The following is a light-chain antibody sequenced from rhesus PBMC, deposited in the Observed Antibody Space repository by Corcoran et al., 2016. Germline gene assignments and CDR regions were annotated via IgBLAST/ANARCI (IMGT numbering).Light chain of an antibody. J-gene: IGLJ1*01. V-gene: IGLV2-32*02. CDR2: EVN. CDR3: SSFAGADTYL. CDR1: SSDIGGYNY. Sequence: QAALTQPRSVSGSPGQSVTISCIGTSSDIGGYNYVSWYQQLPDGAPKLIIFEVNKRPSGVSGRFSGSKSGNTASLTISGLQAEDEADYYCSSFAGADTYLFGVATRLTVL.